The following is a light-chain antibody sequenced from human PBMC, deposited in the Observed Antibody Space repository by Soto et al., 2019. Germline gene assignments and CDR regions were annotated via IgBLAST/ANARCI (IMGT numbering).Light chain of an antibody. CDR1: QTVSNY. V-gene: IGKV3-20*01. CDR2: GAS. Sequence: EIMMTQSPGTLSLSPGERATLSCRASQTVSNYLAWFQQKPGQAPRLLIYGASSRATGIPDRFSGSGSGTDFTLTISRLEPDDFAVYYCQHYGSSRTFGQGTKVDIK. CDR3: QHYGSSRT. J-gene: IGKJ1*01.